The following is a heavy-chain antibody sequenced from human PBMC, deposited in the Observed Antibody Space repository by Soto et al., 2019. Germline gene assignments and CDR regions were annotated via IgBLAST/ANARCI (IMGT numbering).Heavy chain of an antibody. D-gene: IGHD3-3*01. V-gene: IGHV4-39*01. CDR1: GGSISSSSYY. Sequence: SETLSLTCTVSGGSISSSSYYWGWIRQPPGKGLEWIGIIYYSGSTYYNPSLKSRVTISVDTSKNQFSLKLSSVTAADTAVYYCARLGFWSADKYYFDYWGQGTLVTVSS. CDR2: IYYSGST. J-gene: IGHJ4*02. CDR3: ARLGFWSADKYYFDY.